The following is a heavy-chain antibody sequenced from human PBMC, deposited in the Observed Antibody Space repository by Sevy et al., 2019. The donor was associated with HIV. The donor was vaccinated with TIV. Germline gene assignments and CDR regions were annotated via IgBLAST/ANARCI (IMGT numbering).Heavy chain of an antibody. CDR3: SRAQTVLGVLGGLGV. CDR1: GGSISSGAYY. CDR2: IYYSGST. V-gene: IGHV4-31*03. D-gene: IGHD3-16*01. J-gene: IGHJ6*02. Sequence: SETLSLTCTVSGGSISSGAYYWNWIRQHPGKGLEWIAYIYYSGSTSYNPSLESRVTILRDTPKNQFFLKLGSVTAADTAGYYCSRAQTVLGVLGGLGVWGQGTTVTVSS.